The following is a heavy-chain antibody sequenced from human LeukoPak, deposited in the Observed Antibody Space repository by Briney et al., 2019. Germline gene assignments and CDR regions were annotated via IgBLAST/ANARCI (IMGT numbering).Heavy chain of an antibody. CDR1: GYSISSGHY. CDR3: ARDIYYYDSSGSRVFDY. CDR2: IYHSGST. J-gene: IGHJ4*02. Sequence: SETLSLTCTVSGYSISSGHYWGWIRQPPGKGLEWIGSIYHSGSTYYNPSLKSRVTISVDTSKNQFSLKLSSVTAADTAVYYCARDIYYYDSSGSRVFDYWGQGTLVTVSS. D-gene: IGHD3-22*01. V-gene: IGHV4-38-2*02.